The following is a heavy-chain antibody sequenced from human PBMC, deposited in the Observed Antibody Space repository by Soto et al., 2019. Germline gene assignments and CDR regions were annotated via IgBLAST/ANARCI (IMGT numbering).Heavy chain of an antibody. CDR1: GGTFSSYA. V-gene: IGHV1-69*06. Sequence: ASVKVSCKASGGTFSSYAISWVRQAPGQGLEWMGGIIPIFGTANYAQKFQGRVTITADKSTSTAYMELSGLRSEDTAVYYCASSIYYDSSGYYYLFDYWGQGTLVTVSS. D-gene: IGHD3-22*01. J-gene: IGHJ4*02. CDR2: IIPIFGTA. CDR3: ASSIYYDSSGYYYLFDY.